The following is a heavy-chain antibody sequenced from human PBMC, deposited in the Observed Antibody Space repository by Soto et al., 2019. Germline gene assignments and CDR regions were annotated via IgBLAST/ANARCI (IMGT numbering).Heavy chain of an antibody. V-gene: IGHV4-30-4*01. J-gene: IGHJ6*02. Sequence: SETLSLTCTVSGGSISSGDYYWSWIRQPPGKGLEWIGYIYYSGSTYYNPSLKSRVTISVDTSKNQFSLKLSSVTAADTAVYYCARDRRLRYFALADYYYYGMDVWGQGTTVTVSS. D-gene: IGHD3-9*01. CDR3: ARDRRLRYFALADYYYYGMDV. CDR1: GGSISSGDYY. CDR2: IYYSGST.